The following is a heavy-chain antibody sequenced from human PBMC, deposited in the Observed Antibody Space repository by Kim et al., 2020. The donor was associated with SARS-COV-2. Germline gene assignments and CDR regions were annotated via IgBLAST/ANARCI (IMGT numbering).Heavy chain of an antibody. CDR1: GFTFSSYA. D-gene: IGHD3-10*01. V-gene: IGHV3-30*04. CDR2: ISYDGSNK. CDR3: ARGLFRFGESPWDAFDI. Sequence: GGSLRLSCAASGFTFSSYAMHWVRQAPGKGLEWVAVISYDGSNKYYADSVKGRFTISRDNSKNTLYLQMNSLRAEDTAVYYCARGLFRFGESPWDAFDIWGQGTMVTVSS. J-gene: IGHJ3*02.